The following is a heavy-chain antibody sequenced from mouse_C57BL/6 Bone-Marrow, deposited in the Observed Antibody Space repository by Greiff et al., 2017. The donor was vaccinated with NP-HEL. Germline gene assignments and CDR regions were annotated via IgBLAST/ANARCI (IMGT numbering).Heavy chain of an antibody. Sequence: QVQLQQPGAELVMPGASVKLSCKASGYTFTSYWMHWVKQRPGQGLEWIGEIDPSDSYTYYNQKFKGKSTLTVDKSSSTAYMQLSSLTSEDSAVYYCARAGYSNYYWYFDVWGTGTTVTVSS. CDR1: GYTFTSYW. J-gene: IGHJ1*03. CDR2: IDPSDSYT. V-gene: IGHV1-69*01. CDR3: ARAGYSNYYWYFDV. D-gene: IGHD2-5*01.